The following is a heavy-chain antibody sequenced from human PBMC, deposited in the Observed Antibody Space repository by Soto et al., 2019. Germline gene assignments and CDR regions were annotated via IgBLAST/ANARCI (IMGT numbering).Heavy chain of an antibody. CDR1: GYSFTSYW. D-gene: IGHD1-7*01. Sequence: RGESLKISCKGSGYSFTSYWIGWVRQMPGKGLEWMGRIDPSDSYTNYSPSFQGHVTISADKSISTAYLQWSSLKASDTAMYYCARRNRKLQYVSRRELYYFDYWGQGTLVTVSS. V-gene: IGHV5-10-1*01. CDR3: ARRNRKLQYVSRRELYYFDY. J-gene: IGHJ4*02. CDR2: IDPSDSYT.